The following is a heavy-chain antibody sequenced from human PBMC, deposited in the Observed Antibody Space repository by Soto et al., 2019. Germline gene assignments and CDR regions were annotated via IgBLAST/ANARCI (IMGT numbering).Heavy chain of an antibody. CDR1: GGTFSSYA. J-gene: IGHJ6*02. D-gene: IGHD3-10*01. CDR3: ARDTGLPLWFGEDPDPHHKYGMDV. V-gene: IGHV1-69*12. CDR2: IIPIFGTA. Sequence: QVQLVQSGAEVKKPGSSVKVSCKASGGTFSSYAISWVRQAPGQGLEWMGGIIPIFGTANYAQKFQARVTVAADEATRTAYMELSSVRSEDTAVYYYARDTGLPLWFGEDPDPHHKYGMDVWGQATTVTVSS.